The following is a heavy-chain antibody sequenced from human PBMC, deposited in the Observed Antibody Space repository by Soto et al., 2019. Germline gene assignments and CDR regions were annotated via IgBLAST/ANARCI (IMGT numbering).Heavy chain of an antibody. D-gene: IGHD5-18*01. CDR2: ITSKAYGGTS. J-gene: IGHJ3*02. CDR1: GIAFGDNA. V-gene: IGHV3-49*03. CDR3: SRLGRVTRPEQAFDI. Sequence: GGSLRLSCTASGIAFGDNAMTWFRQAPGMGLEWVGFITSKAYGGTSHYAASVKGRFTISRDDSKSIAYLQMNSLRTEDTAVFYFSRLGRVTRPEQAFDIWGRGTMVTVSS.